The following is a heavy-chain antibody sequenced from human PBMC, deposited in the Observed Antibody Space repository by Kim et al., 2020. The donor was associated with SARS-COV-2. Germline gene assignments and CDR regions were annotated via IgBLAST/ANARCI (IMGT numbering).Heavy chain of an antibody. V-gene: IGHV3-48*03. J-gene: IGHJ3*02. CDR2: ISSSGSTI. Sequence: GGSLRLSCAASGFTFSSYEMNWVRQAPGKGLEWVSYISSSGSTIYYADSVKGRFTISRDNAKNSLYLQMNSLRAEDTAVYYCARDVGNYYGSGSYYNPPHDAFDIWGQGTMVTVSS. D-gene: IGHD3-10*01. CDR1: GFTFSSYE. CDR3: ARDVGNYYGSGSYYNPPHDAFDI.